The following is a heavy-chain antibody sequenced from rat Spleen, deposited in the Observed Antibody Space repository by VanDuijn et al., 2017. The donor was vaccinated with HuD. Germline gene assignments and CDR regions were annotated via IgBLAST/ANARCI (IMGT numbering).Heavy chain of an antibody. J-gene: IGHJ2*01. V-gene: IGHV5S14*01. CDR1: GFTFSNYG. Sequence: EVQLVESGGGLVQPGRSLKLSCAASGFTFSNYGMAWVRQTPTKGLEWVASISTGGGKTYYRDSVKGRFTISRDNAKNTQYWQMDSLRSEDTATYYCARDPYYGYTYNYFDYWGQGVMVTVSS. CDR3: ARDPYYGYTYNYFDY. CDR2: ISTGGGKT. D-gene: IGHD1-9*01.